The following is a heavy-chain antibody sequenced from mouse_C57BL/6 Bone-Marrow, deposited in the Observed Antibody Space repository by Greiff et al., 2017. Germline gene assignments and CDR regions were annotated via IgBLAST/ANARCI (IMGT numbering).Heavy chain of an antibody. CDR1: GYSITSGYY. Sequence: DVKLQESGPGLVKPSQSLSLTCSVTGYSITSGYYWNWIRQFPGNKLEWMGYISYDGSNNYNPSLKNRISITRDTSKNQFFLKLNSVTTEDTATYYCARDPMGHYYGSSYGYFDVWGTGTTVTVSS. CDR3: ARDPMGHYYGSSYGYFDV. D-gene: IGHD1-1*01. V-gene: IGHV3-6*01. J-gene: IGHJ1*03. CDR2: ISYDGSN.